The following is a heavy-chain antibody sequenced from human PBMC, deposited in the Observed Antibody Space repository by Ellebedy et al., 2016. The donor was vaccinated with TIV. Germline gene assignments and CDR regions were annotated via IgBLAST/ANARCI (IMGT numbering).Heavy chain of an antibody. V-gene: IGHV4-30-4*01. Sequence: SETLSLXXTVSGGSISSGDYYWSWIRQPPGKGLEWIGYIYYSGSTYYNPSLKSRVTISVDTSKNQFPLKLSSVTAADTAVYYCARDMINTIFGVVIGTDAFDIWGQGTMVTVSS. CDR3: ARDMINTIFGVVIGTDAFDI. CDR1: GGSISSGDYY. CDR2: IYYSGST. J-gene: IGHJ3*02. D-gene: IGHD3-3*01.